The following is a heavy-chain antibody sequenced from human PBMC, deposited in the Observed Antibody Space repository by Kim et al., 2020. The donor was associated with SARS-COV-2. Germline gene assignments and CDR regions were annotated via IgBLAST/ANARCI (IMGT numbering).Heavy chain of an antibody. CDR3: ARDGPKYCSSTSCYRYWYFDL. CDR2: IYSGGST. V-gene: IGHV3-66*01. J-gene: IGHJ2*01. D-gene: IGHD2-2*02. CDR1: GFTVSSNY. Sequence: GGSLRLSCAASGFTVSSNYMSWVRQAPGKGLEWVSVIYSGGSTYYAGSVKGRFTISRDNSKNTLYLQMNSLRAEDTAVYYCARDGPKYCSSTSCYRYWYFDLWGRGTLVTVSS.